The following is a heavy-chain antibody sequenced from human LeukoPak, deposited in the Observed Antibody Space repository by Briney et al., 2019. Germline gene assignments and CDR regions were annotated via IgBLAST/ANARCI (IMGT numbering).Heavy chain of an antibody. V-gene: IGHV1-18*01. Sequence: EASVKVSCKASGYTYTSYGISWVRQGPGQGLEWMGWISGYDGRTNYAQNFQGRVIMTTDTSTSTAYMELRSLRSDDTAVYYCARDYYCSGGSCSDCFDPWGQGTLVTVSS. D-gene: IGHD2-15*01. CDR3: ARDYYCSGGSCSDCFDP. CDR1: GYTYTSYG. J-gene: IGHJ5*02. CDR2: ISGYDGRT.